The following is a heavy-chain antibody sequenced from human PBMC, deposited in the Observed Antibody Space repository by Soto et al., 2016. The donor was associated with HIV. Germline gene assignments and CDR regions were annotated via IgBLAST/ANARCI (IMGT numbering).Heavy chain of an antibody. CDR2: INPNSGGT. CDR3: ARSSMVRVVYGDWFDP. Sequence: QVQLVQSGAEVKKPGASVKVSCKASGYTFTDYYMHWVRQAPGQGLEWMGWINPNSGGTNYAQKFQGRVTMTSDTSVSTAYMEVSRLRFDDTAVYYCARSSMVRVVYGDWFDPWGQGTLVTVSS. D-gene: IGHD3-10*01. CDR1: GYTFTDYY. J-gene: IGHJ5*02. V-gene: IGHV1-2*02.